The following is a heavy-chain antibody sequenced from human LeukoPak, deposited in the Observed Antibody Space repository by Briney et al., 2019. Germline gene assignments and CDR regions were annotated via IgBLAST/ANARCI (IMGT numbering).Heavy chain of an antibody. CDR3: ARDVRSVYSSSWTRFDY. CDR2: IYSGGST. Sequence: GGSLRLSCAASGFTVSSNYMSWVRQAPGKGLEWVSVIYSGGSTYYADSVKGRFTISRDNSKNTLYLQMNSLRAEDTAVYYCARDVRSVYSSSWTRFDYWGQGTLVTVSS. CDR1: GFTVSSNY. D-gene: IGHD6-13*01. V-gene: IGHV3-66*01. J-gene: IGHJ4*02.